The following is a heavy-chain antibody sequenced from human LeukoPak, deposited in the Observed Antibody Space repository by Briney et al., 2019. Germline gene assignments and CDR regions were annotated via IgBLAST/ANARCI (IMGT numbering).Heavy chain of an antibody. CDR2: INPNSGGT. V-gene: IGHV1-2*02. CDR3: ARIRITMIVVGEFDP. J-gene: IGHJ5*02. Sequence: GASVKVSCTASGYTFTGYYMHWVRQAPGQGLEWMGWINPNSGGTNYAQKFQGRVTMTRDTSISTAYMELSRLRSDDTAVYYCARIRITMIVVGEFDPWGQGTLVTVSS. CDR1: GYTFTGYY. D-gene: IGHD3-22*01.